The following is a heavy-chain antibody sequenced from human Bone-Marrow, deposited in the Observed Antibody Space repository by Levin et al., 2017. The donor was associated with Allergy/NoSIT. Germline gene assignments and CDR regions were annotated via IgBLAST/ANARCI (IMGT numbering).Heavy chain of an antibody. CDR1: GFTFEDYA. D-gene: IGHD3-3*01. J-gene: IGHJ6*02. CDR3: VLGVEWLPHGMDV. Sequence: PGGSLRLSCAASGFTFEDYAMYWVRQAPGQGLEWVSGISWHSGDIGYADSVKGRFTISRDNAKNSLYLQMDSLRPEDTAVYYCVLGVEWLPHGMDVWGQGTTVSVSS. CDR2: ISWHSGDI. V-gene: IGHV3-9*01.